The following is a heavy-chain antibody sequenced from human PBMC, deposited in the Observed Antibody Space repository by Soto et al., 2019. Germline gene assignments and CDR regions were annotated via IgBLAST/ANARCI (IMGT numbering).Heavy chain of an antibody. D-gene: IGHD2-15*01. CDR2: INAGNGNT. V-gene: IGHV1-3*01. CDR1: GYTFTRDA. CDR3: ARDLGSCYGDEYFQH. J-gene: IGHJ1*01. Sequence: ASVKVSCKASGYTFTRDAMHWVRQAPGQRLEWMGWINAGNGNTKYSQKFQGRVTITRVTSASTAYMELSSLRSDDTAVYYCARDLGSCYGDEYFQHWGQGTLVTVSS.